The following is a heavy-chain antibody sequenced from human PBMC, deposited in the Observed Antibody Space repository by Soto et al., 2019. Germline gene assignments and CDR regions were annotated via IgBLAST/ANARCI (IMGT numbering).Heavy chain of an antibody. CDR3: ARVNYYDSSGLLAAFDI. CDR1: GFTFSSYA. J-gene: IGHJ3*02. D-gene: IGHD3-22*01. V-gene: IGHV3-30-3*01. CDR2: ISYDGSNK. Sequence: PGGSLRLSCAASGFTFSSYAMHWVCQAPGKGLEWVAVISYDGSNKYYADSVKGRFTISRDNSKNTLYLQMNSLRAEDTAVYYCARVNYYDSSGLLAAFDIWGQGTMVTVSS.